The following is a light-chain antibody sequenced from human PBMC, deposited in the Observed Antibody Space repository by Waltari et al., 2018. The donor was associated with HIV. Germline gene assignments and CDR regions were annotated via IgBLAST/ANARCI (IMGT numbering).Light chain of an antibody. CDR1: QSLVYSDGNTY. J-gene: IGKJ5*01. V-gene: IGKV2-30*01. CDR2: RIS. Sequence: VVLTQSPLSLPVTLGQPASISCRSTQSLVYSDGNTYLNWFHQRPGQSPRRLIYRISHRDSGVPDRFSGSGSGSNFTLKISRVEAEDVGVYYCMQALQTSITFGQGTRLEIK. CDR3: MQALQTSIT.